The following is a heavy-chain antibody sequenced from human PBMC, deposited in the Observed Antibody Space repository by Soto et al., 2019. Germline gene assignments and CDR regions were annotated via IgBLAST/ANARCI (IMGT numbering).Heavy chain of an antibody. D-gene: IGHD1-1*01. CDR2: ISAHSGNT. CDR3: ARGRYGDY. V-gene: IGHV1-18*01. CDR1: GYTFTSYG. Sequence: QVHLVQSGAEVKKPGASVKVSCKASGYTFTSYGITWVRQAPGQGLEWMGWISAHSGNTDYEQKLQGRVIVTRDTSTSTAYMELRSLISDASAVYYCARGRYGDYWGQGALVTVSS. J-gene: IGHJ4*02.